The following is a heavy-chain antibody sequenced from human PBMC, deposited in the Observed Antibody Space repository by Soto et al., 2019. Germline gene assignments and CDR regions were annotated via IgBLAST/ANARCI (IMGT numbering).Heavy chain of an antibody. J-gene: IGHJ3*02. CDR2: IIPILGTA. V-gene: IGHV1-69*01. Sequence: CKASGGTKSSYAISWVQQAPGQWREWMGGIIPILGTACYAQKFQGRVTITADESTSTAYMELSSLRSEDTSVYYGGRDTGGSAFEILGQRTMV. CDR1: GGTKSSYA. CDR3: GRDTGGSAFEI. D-gene: IGHD2-15*01.